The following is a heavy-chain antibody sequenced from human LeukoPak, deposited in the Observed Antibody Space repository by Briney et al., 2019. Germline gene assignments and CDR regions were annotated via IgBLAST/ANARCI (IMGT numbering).Heavy chain of an antibody. V-gene: IGHV3-7*01. CDR3: AREGSPYSSSWYNWFDP. CDR1: GFTFSSYW. J-gene: IGHJ5*02. D-gene: IGHD6-13*01. Sequence: GGSLRLSCAASGFTFSSYWTSWVRQAPGKGLEWVANTKQDGSEKYYVDSVKGRFTISRDNAKNSLYLQMNSLRAEDTAVYYCAREGSPYSSSWYNWFDPWGQGTLVTVSS. CDR2: TKQDGSEK.